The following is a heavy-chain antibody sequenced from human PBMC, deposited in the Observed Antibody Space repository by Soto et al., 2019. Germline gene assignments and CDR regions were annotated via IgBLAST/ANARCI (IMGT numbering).Heavy chain of an antibody. CDR3: ARDIITVIGGEIYYYFGMDV. D-gene: IGHD3-10*01. J-gene: IGHJ6*02. V-gene: IGHV4-34*01. Sequence: PSETLSLTCAVNGGSFREYYWSWLRQPPGKGLEWIGEINQSGTTHYNPSLKRRINMSIDTSKNQFSLNLTSVTAADTATYYCARDIITVIGGEIYYYFGMDVWGQGTTVTVSS. CDR1: GGSFREYY. CDR2: INQSGTT.